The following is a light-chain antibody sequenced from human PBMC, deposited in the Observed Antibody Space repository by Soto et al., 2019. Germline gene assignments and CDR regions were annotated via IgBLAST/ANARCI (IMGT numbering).Light chain of an antibody. CDR3: QQYNNWPPRYT. J-gene: IGKJ2*01. CDR2: GAS. CDR1: QSVSSN. Sequence: EIVMTQSPATLSVSLGERATLSCRASQSVSSNLAWYQQKPGQAPRLLIYGASTRATGIPARFSGSGSGTEFNLTISSLQSEDFAVYYCQQYNNWPPRYTFGQGTKLEIE. V-gene: IGKV3-15*01.